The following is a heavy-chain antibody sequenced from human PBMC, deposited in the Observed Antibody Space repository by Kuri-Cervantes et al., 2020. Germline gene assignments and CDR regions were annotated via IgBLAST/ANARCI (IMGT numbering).Heavy chain of an antibody. CDR1: GNSLRRVS. J-gene: IGHJ4*02. CDR3: ARGRYGDS. CDR2: YIYEDGES. D-gene: IGHD1-1*01. V-gene: IGHV1-24*01. Sequence: ASVKVSCKVSGNSLRRVSIHWARHSPGKGLEWLGGYIYEDGESIYAQRFQGRVTMTTDTSTSTAYMELRSLRSDDTAVYYCARGRYGDSWGQGTLVTVSS.